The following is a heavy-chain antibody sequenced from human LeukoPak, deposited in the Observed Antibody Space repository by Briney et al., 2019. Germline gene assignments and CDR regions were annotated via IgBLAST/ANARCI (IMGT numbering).Heavy chain of an antibody. D-gene: IGHD3-10*01. CDR3: ARQLYYGSGSYLYAFDI. J-gene: IGHJ3*02. Sequence: SETLSLTCTVSGGSISNYYWSWIRQPPGKGLECVGYVYYSGSPDYNPSLKSRVTISIDTSKNQFSLKLSSVTAADTAVYYCARQLYYGSGSYLYAFDIWGQGTMVTVSS. V-gene: IGHV4-59*01. CDR2: VYYSGSP. CDR1: GGSISNYY.